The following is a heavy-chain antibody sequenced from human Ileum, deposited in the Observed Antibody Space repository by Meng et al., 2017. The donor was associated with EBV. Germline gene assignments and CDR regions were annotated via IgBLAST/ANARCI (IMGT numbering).Heavy chain of an antibody. D-gene: IGHD6-13*01. Sequence: QVQQVQSGSELKKPGASVKVSCKASGYTFTRNAINWVRQAPGQGLEWMGWISTNTGNPTYAQGFAGRFVFSLDTSVSTAYLQISGLKAEDTAIYYCARDSGYTRSWSGDYWGQGTLVTVSS. CDR2: ISTNTGNP. CDR1: GYTFTRNA. V-gene: IGHV7-4-1*02. J-gene: IGHJ4*02. CDR3: ARDSGYTRSWSGDY.